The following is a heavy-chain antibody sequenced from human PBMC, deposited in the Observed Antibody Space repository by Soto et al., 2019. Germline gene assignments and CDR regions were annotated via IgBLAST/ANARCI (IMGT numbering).Heavy chain of an antibody. CDR3: ARGIMITFGGVIVPYYYGMDV. CDR2: IIPIFGTA. V-gene: IGHV1-69*01. J-gene: IGHJ6*02. Sequence: QVQLVQSGAEVQKPGSSVKVSCKASGGTFSSYAISWVRQAPGQGLEWMGGIIPIFGTANYAQKFQGRVTITADESRSTAYMELSSLRSEDTAVYYCARGIMITFGGVIVPYYYGMDVWGQGTTVTVSS. D-gene: IGHD3-16*02. CDR1: GGTFSSYA.